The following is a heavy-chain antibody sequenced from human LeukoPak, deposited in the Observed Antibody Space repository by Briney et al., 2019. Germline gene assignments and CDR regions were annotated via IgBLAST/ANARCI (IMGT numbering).Heavy chain of an antibody. D-gene: IGHD2/OR15-2a*01. V-gene: IGHV3-48*02. J-gene: IGHJ4*02. CDR3: ARGATNMAYFDC. CDR2: ITTSSSTI. CDR1: GCTFRSNS. Sequence: GGSLRLSCAASGCTFRSNSMNWVRQAPGKGLEWISYITTSSSTIYYADSVKGRFTISRDNAKNSLYLQMNSLRDEDTAVHYCARGATNMAYFDCWGQGTLVTVSS.